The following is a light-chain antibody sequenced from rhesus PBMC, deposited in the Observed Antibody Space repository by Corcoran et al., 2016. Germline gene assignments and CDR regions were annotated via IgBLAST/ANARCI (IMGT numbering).Light chain of an antibody. V-gene: IGKV4-1*01. Sequence: DIMMTQSPDSLAVSLGERVTIHCKSSQSLLYTSNNKNYLAWYQQKAGQTSQVLIYWASPRDSGVPNRVTGSGSGTDFTLSISGLQAEDVGVYYCQQYYRPPLTFGGGTKVEIK. CDR2: WAS. CDR1: QSLLYTSNNKNY. J-gene: IGKJ4*01. CDR3: QQYYRPPLT.